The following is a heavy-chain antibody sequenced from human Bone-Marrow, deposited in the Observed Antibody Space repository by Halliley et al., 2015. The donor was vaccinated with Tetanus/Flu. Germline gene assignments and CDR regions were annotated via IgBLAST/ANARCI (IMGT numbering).Heavy chain of an antibody. CDR2: IYYDGST. V-gene: IGHV4-39*02. CDR3: AREQQGYSYYYGMDG. Sequence: WIGTIYYDGSTYSNPSLKSRVTISVDTTKNQFSLQLRSVSAADTGVFYCAREQQGYSYYYGMDGWGQGITVTVSS. D-gene: IGHD1-1*01. J-gene: IGHJ6*02.